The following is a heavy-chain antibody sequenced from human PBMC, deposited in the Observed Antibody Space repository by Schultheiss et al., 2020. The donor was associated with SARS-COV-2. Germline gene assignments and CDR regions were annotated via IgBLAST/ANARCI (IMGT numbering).Heavy chain of an antibody. CDR2: ISGSGGST. J-gene: IGHJ4*02. Sequence: GGSLRLSCAASGFTFSSYAMSWVRQAPGKGLEWVSAISGSGGSTYYADSVKGRFTISRDNAKNSLYLQMNSLRAEDTAVYYCARGAIQYYFDYWGQGTLVTVSS. V-gene: IGHV3-23*01. CDR1: GFTFSSYA. CDR3: ARGAIQYYFDY.